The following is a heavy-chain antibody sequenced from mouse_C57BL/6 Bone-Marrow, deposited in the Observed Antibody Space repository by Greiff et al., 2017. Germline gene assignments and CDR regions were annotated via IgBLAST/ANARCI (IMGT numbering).Heavy chain of an antibody. J-gene: IGHJ2*01. CDR3: ARRDSSGYVGY. CDR2: IYPRSGNT. CDR1: GYTFTSYG. D-gene: IGHD3-2*02. V-gene: IGHV1-81*01. Sequence: VQLQQSGAELARPGASVKLSCKASGYTFTSYGISWVKQRTGQGLEWIGEIYPRSGNTYYNEKFKGKATRTADKSSSTAYMELRSLTSEDSAVYFCARRDSSGYVGYWGQGTTLTVTS.